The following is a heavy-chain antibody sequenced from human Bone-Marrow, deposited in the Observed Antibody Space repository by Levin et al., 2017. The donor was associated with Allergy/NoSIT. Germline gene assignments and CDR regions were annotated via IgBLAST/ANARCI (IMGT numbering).Heavy chain of an antibody. J-gene: IGHJ4*02. Sequence: SETLSLTCTVSGGSLSSGGYHWTWIRQHPGQGLEWIGYIYHSGSTYYNPSLKSRVALSVDTSKNQFSLKLSSVTAADTAVYYCAREDGYVIDYWGQGTLVTVSS. CDR1: GGSLSSGGYH. CDR2: IYHSGST. V-gene: IGHV4-31*03. CDR3: AREDGYVIDY. D-gene: IGHD5-24*01.